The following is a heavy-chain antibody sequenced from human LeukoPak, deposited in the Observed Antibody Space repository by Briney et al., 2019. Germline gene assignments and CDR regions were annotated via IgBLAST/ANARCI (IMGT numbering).Heavy chain of an antibody. CDR3: ASGIYYASVHTWSPV. Sequence: GGSLRLSCAASGFTFSTYSMNWVRQPPGKGLEWASSISGGSEYIYYTDSVKGRFTISRDNAKNSLYLQMSSLRADDTAVYYCASGIYYASVHTWSPVWGQGTLVTVS. CDR2: ISGGSEYI. V-gene: IGHV3-21*01. D-gene: IGHD3-10*01. J-gene: IGHJ4*02. CDR1: GFTFSTYS.